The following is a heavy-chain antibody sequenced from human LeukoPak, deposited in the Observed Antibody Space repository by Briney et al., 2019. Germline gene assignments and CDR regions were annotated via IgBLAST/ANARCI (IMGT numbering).Heavy chain of an antibody. CDR2: ISWDGGST. Sequence: PGGSLRLSCAASGFTFDDYTMHWVRQAPGKGLEWVSLISWDGGSTYYADSVKGRFTISRDNSKNSLYLQMNSLRTEDTALYYCANYYDSSGFSYWGQGTLVTVSS. D-gene: IGHD3-22*01. CDR1: GFTFDDYT. J-gene: IGHJ4*02. V-gene: IGHV3-43*01. CDR3: ANYYDSSGFSY.